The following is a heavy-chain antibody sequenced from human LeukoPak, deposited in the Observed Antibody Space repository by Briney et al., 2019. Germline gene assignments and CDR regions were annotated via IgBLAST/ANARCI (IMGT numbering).Heavy chain of an antibody. V-gene: IGHV3-7*03. D-gene: IGHD6-13*01. CDR2: IKLDGSEK. J-gene: IGHJ6*02. Sequence: PGGSLRLSCVASGFSFGKYWMSWVRQAPGKGLEWVANIKLDGSEKNYVDSVKGRFTISRDNTKNTLYLQMNSLRAEDTAVYYCAKRSSSSWNYYGMDVWGQGTTVTVSS. CDR1: GFSFGKYW. CDR3: AKRSSSSWNYYGMDV.